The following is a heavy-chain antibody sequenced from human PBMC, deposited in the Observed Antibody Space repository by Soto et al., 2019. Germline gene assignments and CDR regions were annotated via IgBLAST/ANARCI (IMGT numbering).Heavy chain of an antibody. CDR1: GFTFSNAW. Sequence: PGGSLRLSCAASGFTFSNAWMSWVRQAPGKGLEWVGRIKSKTDGGTTDYAAPVKGRFTISRDDSKNTLYLQMNSLKTEDTAVYYCTTDGLSTVTTTAVASASRYYFDYWGQGTLVTVSS. V-gene: IGHV3-15*01. CDR3: TTDGLSTVTTTAVASASRYYFDY. J-gene: IGHJ4*02. CDR2: IKSKTDGGTT. D-gene: IGHD4-4*01.